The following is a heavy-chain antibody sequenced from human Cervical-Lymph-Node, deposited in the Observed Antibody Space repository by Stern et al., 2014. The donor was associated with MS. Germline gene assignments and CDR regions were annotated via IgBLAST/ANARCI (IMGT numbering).Heavy chain of an antibody. Sequence: EVQLVESGGGLVKPGESLRLSCGASGFTFSHYSINWVRQAPGKGLEWISSISTNSTHTSYAASVEGRFTISRDSAKDSVSLHMVSLRAEDTAVYYCARARVGDYARSPHLDSWGQGTLVTVSS. D-gene: IGHD4-17*01. CDR1: GFTFSHYS. CDR2: ISTNSTHT. V-gene: IGHV3-21*01. J-gene: IGHJ4*02. CDR3: ARARVGDYARSPHLDS.